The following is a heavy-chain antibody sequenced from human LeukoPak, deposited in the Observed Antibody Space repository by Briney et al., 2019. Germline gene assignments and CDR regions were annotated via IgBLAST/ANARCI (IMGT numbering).Heavy chain of an antibody. Sequence: SETLSLTCAVYGGSLSGYYCSWIRQPPGKGLEWIGESNHSGSTNYNPSLTSRVTISVDTSKNQFSLKLSSVTAADTAVYYCASHLPPGDPMIWGQGTLVTVSS. CDR1: GGSLSGYY. CDR3: ASHLPPGDPMI. D-gene: IGHD7-27*01. V-gene: IGHV4-34*01. CDR2: SNHSGST. J-gene: IGHJ4*02.